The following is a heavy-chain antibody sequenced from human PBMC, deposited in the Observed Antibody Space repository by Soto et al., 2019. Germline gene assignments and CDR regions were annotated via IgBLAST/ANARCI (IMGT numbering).Heavy chain of an antibody. CDR2: IIPIFGTA. D-gene: IGHD3-10*01. CDR3: ASSHYGSGSYGYYGMDV. V-gene: IGHV1-69*12. J-gene: IGHJ6*02. CDR1: GGTFSSYA. Sequence: QVQLVQSGAEVKKPGSSVKVSCKASGGTFSSYAISWVRQAPGQGLEWMGGIIPIFGTANYAQKFQGRVTMTAXXSXSXXYMELSSLRSEDTAVYYCASSHYGSGSYGYYGMDVWGQGTTVTVSS.